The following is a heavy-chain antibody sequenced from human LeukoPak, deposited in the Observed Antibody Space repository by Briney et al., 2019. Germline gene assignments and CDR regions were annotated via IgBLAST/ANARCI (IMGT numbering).Heavy chain of an antibody. J-gene: IGHJ6*03. V-gene: IGHV1-2*02. CDR3: ARDPSDYYYYMDV. Sequence: ASVKVSCKVSGYTLTELSMHWVRQAPGQGLEWMGWINPNSGGTNYAQKFQGRVTMTRDTSISTAYMELSRLRSDDTAVYYCARDPSDYYYYMDVWGKGTTVTVSS. CDR2: INPNSGGT. CDR1: GYTLTELS.